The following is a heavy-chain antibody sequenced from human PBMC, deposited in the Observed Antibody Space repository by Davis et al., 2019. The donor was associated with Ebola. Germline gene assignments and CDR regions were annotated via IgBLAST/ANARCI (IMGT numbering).Heavy chain of an antibody. Sequence: PGGSLRLSCAASGFTFSSYGMHWVRQAPGKGLEWVAVIWYDGSNKYYADSVKGRFTISRDNSKNTLYLQMNSLRAEDTAVYYCALSSTSYYYMDVWGKGTTVTVSS. CDR2: IWYDGSNK. J-gene: IGHJ6*03. CDR1: GFTFSSYG. D-gene: IGHD2-2*01. V-gene: IGHV3-33*01. CDR3: ALSSTSYYYMDV.